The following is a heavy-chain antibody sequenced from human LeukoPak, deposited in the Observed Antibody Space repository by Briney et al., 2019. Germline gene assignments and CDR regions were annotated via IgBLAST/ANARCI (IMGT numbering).Heavy chain of an antibody. CDR1: GFTVSSNY. Sequence: GGSLRLSCAASGFTVSSNYMSWVRQAPGKGLEWVSVIYSGGSTYYADSVKGRFTISRDNSKNTLYLQMNSLRVEDTAVYYCAKEDSIVATTNYFDYWGQGTLVTVSS. CDR3: AKEDSIVATTNYFDY. D-gene: IGHD5-12*01. CDR2: IYSGGST. J-gene: IGHJ4*02. V-gene: IGHV3-53*01.